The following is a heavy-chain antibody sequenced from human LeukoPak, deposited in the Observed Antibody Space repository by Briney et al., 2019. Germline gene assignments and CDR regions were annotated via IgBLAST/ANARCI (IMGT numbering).Heavy chain of an antibody. V-gene: IGHV3-23*01. J-gene: IGHJ6*02. CDR1: GFTFSSYA. D-gene: IGHD3-22*01. CDR3: AKGYYDSSADLDV. Sequence: GGSLRLSCAASGFTFSSYAMSWVRQAPGPGLEWVSTISGSGGSAYYAGSVKGRFTISRDNSKNTLYLQMNSLRAEDTAVYYCAKGYYDSSADLDVWGQGTTVTVSS. CDR2: ISGSGGSA.